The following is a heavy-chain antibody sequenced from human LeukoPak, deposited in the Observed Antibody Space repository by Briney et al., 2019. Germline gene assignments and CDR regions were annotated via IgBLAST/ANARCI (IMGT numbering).Heavy chain of an antibody. D-gene: IGHD2-2*02. V-gene: IGHV4-59*01. J-gene: IGHJ5*02. CDR1: GGSISSYY. CDR2: IYYSGST. Sequence: PSETLSLTCTVSGGSISSYYWSWIRQPPGKGLEWIGFIYYSGSTNYNPSLKSRVTISVDTSKNQFSLKLSSVTAADTAVYYCARDQHCSSSSCYSGNWFDPWAREPWSPSPQ. CDR3: ARDQHCSSSSCYSGNWFDP.